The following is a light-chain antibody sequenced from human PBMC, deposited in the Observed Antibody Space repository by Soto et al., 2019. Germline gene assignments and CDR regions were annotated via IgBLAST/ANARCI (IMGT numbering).Light chain of an antibody. J-gene: IGLJ1*01. CDR2: EVS. Sequence: QPVLTQPASVSGSPGQSITISCTGTSSDVGGYNYVSWYQQHPGKVPKLMIYEVSNRPSGVSNRFSGSKSGNTASLTISGLQAEDEADYYCSSYTSSRSYVFGSGTKLTVL. CDR1: SSDVGGYNY. CDR3: SSYTSSRSYV. V-gene: IGLV2-14*01.